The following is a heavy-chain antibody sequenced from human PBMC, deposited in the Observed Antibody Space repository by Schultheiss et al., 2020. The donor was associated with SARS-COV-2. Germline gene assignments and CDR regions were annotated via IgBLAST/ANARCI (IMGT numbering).Heavy chain of an antibody. Sequence: GGSLRLSCAASGFTFSSYSMNWVRQAPGKGLEWVSYISSSSSTIYYADSVKGRFTISRDNAKNTLYLQMNSLRAEDTAVYYCARVGALAVAAPPDYWGQGTLVTVSS. CDR1: GFTFSSYS. CDR3: ARVGALAVAAPPDY. V-gene: IGHV3-48*01. D-gene: IGHD6-19*01. CDR2: ISSSSSTI. J-gene: IGHJ4*02.